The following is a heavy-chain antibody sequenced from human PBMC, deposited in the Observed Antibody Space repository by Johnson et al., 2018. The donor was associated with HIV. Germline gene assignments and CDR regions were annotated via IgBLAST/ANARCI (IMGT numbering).Heavy chain of an antibody. CDR1: GFTFDDYA. V-gene: IGHV3-9*01. Sequence: VPLVESGGGLVQPGRSLRLSCAASGFTFDDYAMHWVRQAPGKGLEWVSGISWNSGSIGYADSVQGRFTISRDNAKNSLYLQMHSLRADATALYYCAKSLIALAGWGGAFDIWGQGTMVTVSS. J-gene: IGHJ3*02. D-gene: IGHD6-19*01. CDR2: ISWNSGSI. CDR3: AKSLIALAGWGGAFDI.